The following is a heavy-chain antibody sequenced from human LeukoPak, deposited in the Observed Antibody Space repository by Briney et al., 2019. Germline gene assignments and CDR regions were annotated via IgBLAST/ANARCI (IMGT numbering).Heavy chain of an antibody. CDR2: ISSSSSYI. D-gene: IGHD6-13*01. Sequence: GGSLRLSCAASGFTFSRYSMNWVRQTPGRGLEWVSSISSSSSYIYYADSVKGRFTISRDNAKNSLYLQMNSLRAEDTAVYYCARAGIAARKAFDIWGQGTMVTVSS. V-gene: IGHV3-21*01. CDR1: GFTFSRYS. CDR3: ARAGIAARKAFDI. J-gene: IGHJ3*02.